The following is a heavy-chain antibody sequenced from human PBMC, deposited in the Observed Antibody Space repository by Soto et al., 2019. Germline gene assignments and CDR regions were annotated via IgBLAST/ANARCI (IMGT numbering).Heavy chain of an antibody. CDR2: IDWDDDK. D-gene: IGHD2-15*01. Sequence: XGPTLVNPTQTLTLTCTFSGFSLSTSGMRVSWIRQPPGKALEWLARIDWDDDKFCNTSLKTRLTISKDSSKNQVVLTMTNMDPVDTATYYCARMFHCSGGTCPFDYWGQGALVTVSS. CDR1: GFSLSTSGMR. J-gene: IGHJ4*02. V-gene: IGHV2-70*04. CDR3: ARMFHCSGGTCPFDY.